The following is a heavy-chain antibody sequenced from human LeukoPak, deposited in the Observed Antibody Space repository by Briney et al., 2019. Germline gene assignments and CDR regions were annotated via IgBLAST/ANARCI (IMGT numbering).Heavy chain of an antibody. Sequence: ARSLRLSCAASGFTFSSYGMHWVRQAPGKGLEWMAVISYDGSNKYYADSVKGRFTISRDNSKNTLYLQMNSLRAEDTAVYYCAKDGSITMVRGVRFYWYFDLWGRGTLVTVSS. CDR2: ISYDGSNK. J-gene: IGHJ2*01. CDR3: AKDGSITMVRGVRFYWYFDL. D-gene: IGHD3-10*01. V-gene: IGHV3-30*18. CDR1: GFTFSSYG.